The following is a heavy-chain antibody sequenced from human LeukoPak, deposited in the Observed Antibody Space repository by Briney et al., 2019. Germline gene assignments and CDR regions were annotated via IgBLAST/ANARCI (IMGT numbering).Heavy chain of an antibody. CDR3: AIQLSTGSAFDI. J-gene: IGHJ3*02. Sequence: ASVKVSCKVSGYTLTELSMHWVRQAPGQGLEWMGWINPNSGGTNYAQKFQGRVTMTRDTSISTAYMELSRLRSDDTAVYYCAIQLSTGSAFDIWGQGTMVTVSS. V-gene: IGHV1-2*02. CDR1: GYTLTELS. D-gene: IGHD4-17*01. CDR2: INPNSGGT.